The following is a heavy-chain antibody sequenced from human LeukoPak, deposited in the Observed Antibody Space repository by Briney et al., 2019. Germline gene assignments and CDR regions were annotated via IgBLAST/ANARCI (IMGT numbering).Heavy chain of an antibody. D-gene: IGHD5-12*01. J-gene: IGHJ6*04. CDR2: INAGNSNT. CDR1: GYTFTSYA. Sequence: ASVKVSCKASGYTFTSYAMHWVRQAPGQRLEWMGWINAGNSNTKYSQKFQGRVTITRDTSASTAYMELSSLRSEDTAVYYCARASPTLFRGYSGYLKYYYYGMDVWGKGTTVTVSS. V-gene: IGHV1-3*01. CDR3: ARASPTLFRGYSGYLKYYYYGMDV.